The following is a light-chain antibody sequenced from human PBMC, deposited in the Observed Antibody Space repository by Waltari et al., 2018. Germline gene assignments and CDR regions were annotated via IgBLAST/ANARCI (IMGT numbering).Light chain of an antibody. CDR2: DVS. V-gene: IGLV2-14*03. J-gene: IGLJ2*01. Sequence: QSALTQPASVSGSPGQSITISCSGISSDVGGYNFVPWYQQHPGKAPKLLIFDVSNRPSGVSNRFSGSKSGNTASLTISGLQPEDEADYYCSSYRRSSTYVLLGGGTKLTVL. CDR3: SSYRRSSTYVL. CDR1: SSDVGGYNF.